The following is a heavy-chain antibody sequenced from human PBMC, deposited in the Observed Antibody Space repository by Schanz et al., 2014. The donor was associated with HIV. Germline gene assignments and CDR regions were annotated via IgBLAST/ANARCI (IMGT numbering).Heavy chain of an antibody. CDR3: ARTSFTPGASGLKRSLYGMDV. CDR1: GYTFTTNA. CDR2: MNPNSGNT. Sequence: QVQLVQSGAEVKKPGASVKVSCKASGYTFTTNAINWVRQATGQGLEWMGWMNPNSGNTGYAQKFQGRVTLTRNTSISTAYMELSSLTSEDTAIYFCARTSFTPGASGLKRSLYGMDVWGQGTTVTVSS. D-gene: IGHD3-10*01. V-gene: IGHV1-8*01. J-gene: IGHJ6*02.